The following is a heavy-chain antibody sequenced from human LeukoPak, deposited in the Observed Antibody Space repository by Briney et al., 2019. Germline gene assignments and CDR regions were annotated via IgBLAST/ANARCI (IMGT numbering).Heavy chain of an antibody. D-gene: IGHD3-22*01. Sequence: SQTLALTCAISGDSVSSNSAAWNWIRQSPSRGLEWLGRTYYRSKWYNDYAVSVKSRITINPDTSKNQFSLQLNSVTPEDTAVYYCARDLSITMIVVDTIYYHYYGMDVWGQGTTVTVSS. CDR2: TYYRSKWYN. CDR3: ARDLSITMIVVDTIYYHYYGMDV. V-gene: IGHV6-1*01. CDR1: GDSVSSNSAA. J-gene: IGHJ6*02.